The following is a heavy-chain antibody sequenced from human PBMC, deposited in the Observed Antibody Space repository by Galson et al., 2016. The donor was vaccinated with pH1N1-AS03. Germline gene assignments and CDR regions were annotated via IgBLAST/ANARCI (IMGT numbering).Heavy chain of an antibody. J-gene: IGHJ4*02. D-gene: IGHD6-13*01. Sequence: SLRLSCAASGFTFSSYAMNWVRQAPGKGLEWVSAISNSGGTTYYADSVKGRFTISRGNSKNTLYLQMNSLRAEDTAVYYCAKASAAAGTRTFDYWGQGTLVTVSS. V-gene: IGHV3-23*01. CDR1: GFTFSSYA. CDR2: ISNSGGTT. CDR3: AKASAAAGTRTFDY.